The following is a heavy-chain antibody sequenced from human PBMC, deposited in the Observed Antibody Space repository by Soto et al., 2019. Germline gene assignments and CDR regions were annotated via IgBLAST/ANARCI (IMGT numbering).Heavy chain of an antibody. Sequence: GGSLRLSCAASGFPFTTYNMNWVRRAPGKGLEWVSYISSSSRTIYYADSVKGRFTISRDNAKNSLYLKMNSLRDEDTAVYYCARDDSRYYEGNIDYWGQGTLVTVSS. V-gene: IGHV3-48*02. CDR2: ISSSSRTI. D-gene: IGHD3-10*01. CDR3: ARDDSRYYEGNIDY. J-gene: IGHJ4*02. CDR1: GFPFTTYN.